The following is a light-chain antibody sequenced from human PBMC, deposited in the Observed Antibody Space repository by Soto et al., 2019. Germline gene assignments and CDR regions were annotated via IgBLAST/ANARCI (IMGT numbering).Light chain of an antibody. CDR2: EVT. V-gene: IGLV2-8*01. J-gene: IGLJ1*01. CDR3: TSYAGSNNLI. Sequence: QSALTQPPSASGSPGQSVTISCTGTSSDIGGYNYVSWYQQHPDKAPKLMIYEVTKRPSGVPDRFSGSKSGNTASLTVSGLQAADEADYYCTSYAGSNNLIFGTGTKLTVL. CDR1: SSDIGGYNY.